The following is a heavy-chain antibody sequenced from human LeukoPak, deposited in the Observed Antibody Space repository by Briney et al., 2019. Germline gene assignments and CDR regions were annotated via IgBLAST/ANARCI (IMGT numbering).Heavy chain of an antibody. CDR2: INWNGGST. D-gene: IGHD3-10*01. CDR3: ARDCSLVRGVIRGAFVY. CDR1: GFTFDDYG. Sequence: GGSLRLSCAASGFTFDDYGMSWVRQAPGKGLEWVAGINWNGGSTGYADSVKGRFTISRDNAKNSLYLQMNSLRAEDTALYYCARDCSLVRGVIRGAFVYWGQGTLVTVSS. J-gene: IGHJ4*02. V-gene: IGHV3-20*04.